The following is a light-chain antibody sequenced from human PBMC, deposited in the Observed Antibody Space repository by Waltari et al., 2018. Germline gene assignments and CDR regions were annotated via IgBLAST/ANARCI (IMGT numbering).Light chain of an antibody. J-gene: IGKJ1*01. CDR3: QQNGSTPCT. Sequence: DIVLTQSPGTLSLSPGERATLSCRASHSVSSSYLSWYQQKPGQAPRLLSYGGSSRATAIPDRCSGGGSRTDFTHTIRGLETETLAVYYCQQNGSTPCTLAQVTTVEIK. V-gene: IGKV3-20*01. CDR1: HSVSSSY. CDR2: GGS.